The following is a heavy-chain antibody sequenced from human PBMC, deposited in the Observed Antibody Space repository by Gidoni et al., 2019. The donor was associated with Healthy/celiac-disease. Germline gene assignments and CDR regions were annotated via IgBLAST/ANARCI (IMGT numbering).Heavy chain of an antibody. D-gene: IGHD3-16*01. CDR3: ARVEITFGGAFDY. CDR2: IYHSGST. Sequence: QVPLQESGPGLGQPSGALSLTCSVSGGSRSSSNWWSRVRQPPGKGLEWIGEIYHSGSTNYNPSLKSRVTISVDKSKNQFSLKLSSVTAADTAVYYCARVEITFGGAFDYWGQGTLVTVSS. CDR1: GGSRSSSNW. J-gene: IGHJ4*02. V-gene: IGHV4-4*02.